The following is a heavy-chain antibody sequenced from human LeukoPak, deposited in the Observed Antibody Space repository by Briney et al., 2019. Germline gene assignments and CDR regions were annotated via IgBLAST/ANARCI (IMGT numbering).Heavy chain of an antibody. CDR1: GFSFSTYS. J-gene: IGHJ4*02. Sequence: GGSLRLSCAASGFSFSTYSMNWVRQAPGKGLEWVSAISGSGGSTYYADSVKGRFTISRDYSKNTLYLQMNSLRAEDTAVYYCAKFGGVAGNFALIDYWGQGTLVTVSS. CDR2: ISGSGGST. V-gene: IGHV3-23*01. CDR3: AKFGGVAGNFALIDY. D-gene: IGHD6-19*01.